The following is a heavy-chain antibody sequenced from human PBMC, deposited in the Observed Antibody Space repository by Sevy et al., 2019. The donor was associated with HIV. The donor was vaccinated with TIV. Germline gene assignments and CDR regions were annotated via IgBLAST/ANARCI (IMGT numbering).Heavy chain of an antibody. J-gene: IGHJ4*02. D-gene: IGHD2-2*01. CDR2: ISSSSTYI. V-gene: IGHV3-21*01. Sequence: GGSLRLSCAASGFTFTTYSMNWVRQAPGKGLEWVSSISSSSTYIYYADSVKGRFTISRDNAKKSLYLQMNSLRAEDTAVDYCARDGGCSSTNCLLDFDYWGQGTLVTVSS. CDR3: ARDGGCSSTNCLLDFDY. CDR1: GFTFTTYS.